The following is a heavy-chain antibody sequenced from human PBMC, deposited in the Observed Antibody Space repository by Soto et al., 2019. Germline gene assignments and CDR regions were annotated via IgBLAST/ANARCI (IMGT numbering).Heavy chain of an antibody. CDR1: GFTFSSYG. V-gene: IGHV3-33*01. Sequence: QVQLVESGGGVVQPGMSLRLSCAASGFTFSSYGMHWVRQAPGKGLEWVAVIWYDGSNKYSADSVKGRFTISRDNSKNTLYLQMNSLRAEDTAAYYCARIMCGGDCYDFDYWGQGTLVTVSS. CDR3: ARIMCGGDCYDFDY. J-gene: IGHJ4*02. CDR2: IWYDGSNK. D-gene: IGHD2-21*02.